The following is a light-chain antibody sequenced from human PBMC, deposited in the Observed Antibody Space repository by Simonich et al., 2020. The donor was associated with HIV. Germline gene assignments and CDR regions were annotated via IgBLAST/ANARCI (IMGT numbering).Light chain of an antibody. J-gene: IGLJ3*02. V-gene: IGLV4-69*01. CDR2: LNSDGSH. CDR1: SGHSSYD. CDR3: QTWGTGTNWV. Sequence: QLVLTQSPSASASLGASVKLTCTLSSGHSSYDITWHQQQPGKGPRFLMKLNSDGSHSKGDGISDRFSGSSSGAERYLTISSLQSEDEADYYCQTWGTGTNWVFGGGTKLTVL.